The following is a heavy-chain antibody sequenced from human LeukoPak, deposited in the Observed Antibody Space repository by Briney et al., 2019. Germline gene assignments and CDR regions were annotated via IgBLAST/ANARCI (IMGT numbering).Heavy chain of an antibody. V-gene: IGHV3-21*01. J-gene: IGHJ4*02. CDR3: AGGLTYDFWSGPKGHFDY. Sequence: GGSLRLSCAASGFTFSSYSMNWVRQAPGKGLEWVSSISSSSGYIYYADSVKGRFTISRDNAKNPLYLQMNSLRAEDTAVYYCAGGLTYDFWSGPKGHFDYWGQGTLVTVSS. CDR2: ISSSSGYI. D-gene: IGHD3-3*01. CDR1: GFTFSSYS.